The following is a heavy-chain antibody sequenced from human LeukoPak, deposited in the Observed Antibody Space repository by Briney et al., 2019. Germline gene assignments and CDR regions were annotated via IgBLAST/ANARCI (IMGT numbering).Heavy chain of an antibody. J-gene: IGHJ4*02. Sequence: PGGSLRLSCAASGFTFSSYGMHWVRQAPGKGLEWVAVISYDGSNKYYADSVKGRFTISRDNSKNTLYLQMNSLRAEDTAVYYCAKVRVPAAMSNGMGPFDYWGQGTLVTVSS. V-gene: IGHV3-30*18. CDR3: AKVRVPAAMSNGMGPFDY. CDR2: ISYDGSNK. CDR1: GFTFSSYG. D-gene: IGHD2-2*01.